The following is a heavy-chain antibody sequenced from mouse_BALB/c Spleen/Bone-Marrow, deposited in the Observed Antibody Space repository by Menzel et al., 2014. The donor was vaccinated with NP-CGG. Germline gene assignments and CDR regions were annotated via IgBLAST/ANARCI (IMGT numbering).Heavy chain of an antibody. Sequence: EVQLVESGGGLVQPGGSRKLSCAASGFTFSSFGMHWVRQAPEKGLVWVAYISSGSSTIYYADTVKGRFTISRDNPKNTLFLQMTSLRSEDTAMYYCASDYDYFDYWGQGTTLTVSS. J-gene: IGHJ2*01. V-gene: IGHV5-17*02. CDR1: GFTFSSFG. CDR2: ISSGSSTI. D-gene: IGHD2-4*01. CDR3: ASDYDYFDY.